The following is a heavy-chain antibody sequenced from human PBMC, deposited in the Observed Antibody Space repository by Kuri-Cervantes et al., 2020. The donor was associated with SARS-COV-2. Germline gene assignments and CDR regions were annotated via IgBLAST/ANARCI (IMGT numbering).Heavy chain of an antibody. CDR3: ARVPIAARPSFGVWFDP. J-gene: IGHJ5*02. V-gene: IGHV4-4*07. Sequence: SETLSLTCAVSGGSISSYYWSWIRQPAGKGLEWIGRIYTSGSTNYNPSLKSRVTMSVDTSKNQFSLKLSSVTAADTAVYYCARVPIAARPSFGVWFDPWGQGTLVTVSS. D-gene: IGHD6-6*01. CDR1: GGSISSYY. CDR2: IYTSGST.